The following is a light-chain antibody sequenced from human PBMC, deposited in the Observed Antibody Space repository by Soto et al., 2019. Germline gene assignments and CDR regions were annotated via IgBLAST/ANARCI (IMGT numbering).Light chain of an antibody. Sequence: DIQMTQSPSTLSASVGDRVTITCRASQSINNRLAWYQQKPGKAPNLLIYEASSLEGGVPSRFSGSGSGTEFTLTISSLQPEDFASFYCQQYTSYPLTGGGGTKVEFK. CDR1: QSINNR. CDR3: QQYTSYPLT. J-gene: IGKJ4*01. V-gene: IGKV1-5*03. CDR2: EAS.